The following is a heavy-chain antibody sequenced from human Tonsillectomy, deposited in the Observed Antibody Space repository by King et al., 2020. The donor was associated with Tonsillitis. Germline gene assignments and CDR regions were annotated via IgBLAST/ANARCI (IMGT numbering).Heavy chain of an antibody. CDR2: IIPILGVT. Sequence: VQLVESGAEVKKPGSSVKVSCKASGGTFSNYAVSWVRQAPGQGLEWMGRIIPILGVTGYAQRFQGRVTITADKSTSTAYMGLSSLRSEDTAVYLCAREELSNKYFDYWGQGTLVNVSS. V-gene: IGHV1-69*09. D-gene: IGHD1-7*01. CDR3: AREELSNKYFDY. J-gene: IGHJ4*02. CDR1: GGTFSNYA.